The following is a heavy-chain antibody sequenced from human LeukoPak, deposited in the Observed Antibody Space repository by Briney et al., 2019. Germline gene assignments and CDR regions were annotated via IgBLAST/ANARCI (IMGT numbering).Heavy chain of an antibody. D-gene: IGHD3-3*01. J-gene: IGHJ5*02. CDR3: ATLVPVTIFGMTTTTHFDP. V-gene: IGHV1-69-2*01. CDR2: VDPSDGEA. CDR1: GYTFSDYY. Sequence: ATVKISCKASGYTFSDYYIHWVQQAPGKGLEWMGRVDPSDGEAIYAEEFQGRVAITADTSTDTAYMEVSSLRSEDTAVYYCATLVPVTIFGMTTTTHFDPWGQGTLVTVSS.